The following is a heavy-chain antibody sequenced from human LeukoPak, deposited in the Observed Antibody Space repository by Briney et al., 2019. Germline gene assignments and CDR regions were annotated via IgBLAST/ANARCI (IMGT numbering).Heavy chain of an antibody. Sequence: QSGGSLRLSCAASGFTFSSYAMSWVRQAPGKGLEWVSAISGSGGSTYYADSAKGRFTISRDNSKNTLYLQMNSLRAEDTAVYYCAKDVPYGSGSYYSGWSDAFDIWGQGTMVTVSS. CDR2: ISGSGGST. CDR3: AKDVPYGSGSYYSGWSDAFDI. D-gene: IGHD3-10*01. V-gene: IGHV3-23*01. J-gene: IGHJ3*02. CDR1: GFTFSSYA.